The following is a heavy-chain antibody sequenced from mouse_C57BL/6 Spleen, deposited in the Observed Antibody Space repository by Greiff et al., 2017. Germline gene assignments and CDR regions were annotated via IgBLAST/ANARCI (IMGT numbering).Heavy chain of an antibody. Sequence: QVQLQQSGAELARPGASVKLSCKASGYTFTSYGISWVKQRTGQGLEWIGEIYPRSGNTYYNEKFKGKATLTADKASSTAYMELRSLTSEDSAVYICDRARGTTVVEGAMDYWGQGTSVTVSS. V-gene: IGHV1-81*01. CDR2: IYPRSGNT. CDR3: DRARGTTVVEGAMDY. CDR1: GYTFTSYG. J-gene: IGHJ4*01. D-gene: IGHD1-1*01.